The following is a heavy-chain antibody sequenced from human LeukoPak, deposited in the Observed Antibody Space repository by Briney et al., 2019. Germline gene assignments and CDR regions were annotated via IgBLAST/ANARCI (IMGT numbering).Heavy chain of an antibody. CDR1: GDSFSSYW. CDR3: ECTYADSLRDY. D-gene: IGHD4-17*01. CDR2: IYPGDSDT. J-gene: IGHJ4*02. V-gene: IGHV5-51*01. Sequence: GESLKISCNGSGDSFSSYWNGFVRQMPGKGLELMGIIYPGDSDTRYSPSFQGQVTISADKSISTAYLQWSSLKASDTAIYYCECTYADSLRDYWGQGTLVTVSS.